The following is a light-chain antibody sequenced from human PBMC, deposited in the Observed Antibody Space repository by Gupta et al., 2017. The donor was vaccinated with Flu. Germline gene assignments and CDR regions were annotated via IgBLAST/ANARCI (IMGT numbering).Light chain of an antibody. CDR3: AQGDDILDGPV. V-gene: IGLV1-44*01. CDR1: SSQSGSDT. Sequence: RVTISCAGTSSQSGSDTVSWYQQFPGAAPKVVIYQNDQRPSGAPARFSGTKSGASASLFIGGLQAEDEGIYYCAQGDDILDGPVFGGGTRLTVL. CDR2: QND. J-gene: IGLJ2*01.